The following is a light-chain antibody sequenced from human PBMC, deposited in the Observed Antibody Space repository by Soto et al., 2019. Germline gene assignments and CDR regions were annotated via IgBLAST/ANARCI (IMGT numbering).Light chain of an antibody. CDR3: LSYTSTGTRV. Sequence: QSALTQPASVSGSPGQSITISCTGTSNDVGGYNYVSWYQHHPDKAPKLMIYEVSNRPSGISYRFSGSKSGNTASLAISGLQAEDEADYYCLSYTSTGTRVFGTGTKVTVL. V-gene: IGLV2-14*01. CDR1: SNDVGGYNY. J-gene: IGLJ1*01. CDR2: EVS.